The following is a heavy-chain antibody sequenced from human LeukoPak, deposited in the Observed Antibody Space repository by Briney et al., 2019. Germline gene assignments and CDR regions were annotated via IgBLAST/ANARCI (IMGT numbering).Heavy chain of an antibody. Sequence: SETLSLTCTVSGGSISSYYWSWIRQPPGEGLEWIGYIYYSGSTNYNPSLKSRVTISVDTSKNQFSLKLSSVTAADMAVYYCASEDYGAFDYWGQGTLVTVSS. CDR1: GGSISSYY. CDR3: ASEDYGAFDY. CDR2: IYYSGST. J-gene: IGHJ4*02. D-gene: IGHD4-17*01. V-gene: IGHV4-59*01.